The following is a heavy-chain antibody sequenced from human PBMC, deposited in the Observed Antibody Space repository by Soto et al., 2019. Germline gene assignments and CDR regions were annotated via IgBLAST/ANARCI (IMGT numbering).Heavy chain of an antibody. CDR2: IIRSSGLT. Sequence: QVQLVQSGAEVKKPGASVKVSCRASRYTFATSYIHWVRQAPGQGLEWVARIIRSSGLTIYADKVQGRVSVNRDTSTSTVYMELSSRRPEDTALYYCARDGGHYDFDYWGQGTLVTGSS. CDR1: RYTFATSY. J-gene: IGHJ4*02. D-gene: IGHD3-16*01. CDR3: ARDGGHYDFDY. V-gene: IGHV1-46*01.